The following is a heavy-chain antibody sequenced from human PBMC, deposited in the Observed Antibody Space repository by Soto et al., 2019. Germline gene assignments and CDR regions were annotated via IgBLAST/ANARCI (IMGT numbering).Heavy chain of an antibody. Sequence: LSLTCAVSGGSISSTHSWSWVRQPPGKGLEWIAEIYHSGSTNYNPSLKSRATISVDKSKNQFSLKLNSVTAADTAVYFCARAVALPGLFYFDFWGQGTLVTVSS. V-gene: IGHV4-4*01. CDR2: IYHSGST. CDR3: ARAVALPGLFYFDF. J-gene: IGHJ4*02. CDR1: GGSISSTHS. D-gene: IGHD2-21*01.